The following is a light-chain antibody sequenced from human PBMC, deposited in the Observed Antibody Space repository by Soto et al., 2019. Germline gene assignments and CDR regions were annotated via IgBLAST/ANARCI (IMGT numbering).Light chain of an antibody. Sequence: AIQMPKSPSSLSASVGDRVTITCRASQGIRNDLGWYQQKPGKAPKLLIYAASSLQSGVPSRFSGSGSGTDFTLTISSLQPEDFAPYYCLQDYNYPYTFGQGTKLEIK. CDR1: QGIRND. V-gene: IGKV1-6*01. CDR3: LQDYNYPYT. CDR2: AAS. J-gene: IGKJ2*01.